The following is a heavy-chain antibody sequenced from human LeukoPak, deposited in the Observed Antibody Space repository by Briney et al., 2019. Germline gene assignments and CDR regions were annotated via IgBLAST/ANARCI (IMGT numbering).Heavy chain of an antibody. Sequence: GGSLRLPCAASGFTFSSYWMSWVRQAPGKGLEWVANIKQDGSEKYYVDSVKGRFTISRDNAKNSLYLQMNSLRAEDTAVYYCARMGEYSSSSYFDYWGQGTLVTVSS. J-gene: IGHJ4*02. D-gene: IGHD6-6*01. CDR3: ARMGEYSSSSYFDY. CDR2: IKQDGSEK. V-gene: IGHV3-7*01. CDR1: GFTFSSYW.